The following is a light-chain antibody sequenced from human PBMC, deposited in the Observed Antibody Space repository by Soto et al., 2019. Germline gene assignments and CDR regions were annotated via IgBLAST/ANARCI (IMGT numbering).Light chain of an antibody. Sequence: QSALTQPASVSGSPGQSITISCTGNSSDVGGYNYVSWYQQHPGKAHKLMIYDVSNRPSGVSNRFSGSKSGNTASLTISGLQAEDEADYYCSSYTSSSTVVFGGGTKVTVL. J-gene: IGLJ2*01. CDR1: SSDVGGYNY. CDR2: DVS. V-gene: IGLV2-14*01. CDR3: SSYTSSSTVV.